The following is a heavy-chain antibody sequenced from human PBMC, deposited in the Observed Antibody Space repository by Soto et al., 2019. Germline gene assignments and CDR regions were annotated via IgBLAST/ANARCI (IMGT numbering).Heavy chain of an antibody. CDR3: ARGPKVLGTSAPLFDS. CDR2: IGTTGDT. V-gene: IGHV3-13*04. J-gene: IGHJ4*02. D-gene: IGHD1-7*01. CDR1: GFSFSNYD. Sequence: GGSLRLSCAASGFSFSNYDMHWARQPTGQGLECVSGIGTTGDTHYATSVKGRFTISRENGKNSLYLQMDNLRAGDTAVYYCARGPKVLGTSAPLFDSWGQGTLVTVSS.